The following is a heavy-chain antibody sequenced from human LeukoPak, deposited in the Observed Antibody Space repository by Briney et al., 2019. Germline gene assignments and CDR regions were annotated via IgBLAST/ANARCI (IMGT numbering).Heavy chain of an antibody. CDR2: IKSKTDGGTT. V-gene: IGHV3-15*01. CDR3: SIAVAGLKN. D-gene: IGHD6-19*01. Sequence: PGGSLRLSWASSGFTFSNAWMSWVRQAPGKGLEWVGRIKSKTDGGTTDYAAPAKGRFTISRDDSKNTLYLQMNSLKTEDTAVYYCSIAVAGLKNGGQGTLVTVSS. J-gene: IGHJ4*02. CDR1: GFTFSNAW.